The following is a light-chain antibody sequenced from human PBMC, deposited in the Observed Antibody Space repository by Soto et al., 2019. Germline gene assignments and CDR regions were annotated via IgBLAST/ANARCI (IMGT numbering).Light chain of an antibody. CDR1: SSDVGSYNR. CDR3: NSYTTSSTLV. CDR2: EVT. V-gene: IGLV2-18*02. J-gene: IGLJ1*01. Sequence: QSVLTQPPSVSGSPGQSVTISCTGTSSDVGSYNRVSWYQQPPGTAPKLMIYEVTNRPSGVSNRFSGSKPGNTASLTISGLQAEDEADFYCNSYTTSSTLVFGTGTKV.